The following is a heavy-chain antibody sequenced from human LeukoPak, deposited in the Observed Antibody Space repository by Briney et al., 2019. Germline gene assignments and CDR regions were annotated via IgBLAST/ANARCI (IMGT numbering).Heavy chain of an antibody. V-gene: IGHV3-74*01. J-gene: IGHJ4*02. CDR3: ARSSDSGYVVLMDY. D-gene: IGHD5-12*01. CDR2: IKSVGNST. Sequence: GGSLRLSCAASRFTFSSYWMLWVRQATGKGLVWVSRIKSVGNSTSNAGSAKGSFTITRDNTKNTRYLQMYSLRAEASAVYYWARSSDSGYVVLMDYWSQGTLVTVSS. CDR1: RFTFSSYW.